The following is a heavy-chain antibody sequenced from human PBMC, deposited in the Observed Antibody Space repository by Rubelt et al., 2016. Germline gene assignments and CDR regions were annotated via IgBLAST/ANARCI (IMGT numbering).Heavy chain of an antibody. D-gene: IGHD4-17*01. V-gene: IGHV1-18*01. Sequence: QVQLVQSGAEVKKPGASVKVSCQASGYTFTSYGISWVRQAPGHGLEWMGWISAYNGHTNYAQKLQGIVTMTTDTSTSTAYMELRGLRSDDTAVDYCAGERDDYGDYWGQGTLVTVSS. J-gene: IGHJ4*02. CDR3: AGERDDYGDY. CDR1: GYTFTSYG. CDR2: ISAYNGHT.